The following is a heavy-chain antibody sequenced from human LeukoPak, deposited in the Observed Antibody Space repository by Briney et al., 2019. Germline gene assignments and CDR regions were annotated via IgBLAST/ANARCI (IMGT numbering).Heavy chain of an antibody. CDR2: IIPILGIA. D-gene: IGHD6-19*01. CDR3: ARDKTTVAGTFDY. V-gene: IGHV1-69*04. Sequence: GASVKVSCKASGGTFSSYAISWVRQAPGQGLEWMGRIIPILGIANYAQKFQGRVTITADKSTSTAYMELSSLRSEDTAVYYCARDKTTVAGTFDYWGQGTLVTVSS. CDR1: GGTFSSYA. J-gene: IGHJ4*02.